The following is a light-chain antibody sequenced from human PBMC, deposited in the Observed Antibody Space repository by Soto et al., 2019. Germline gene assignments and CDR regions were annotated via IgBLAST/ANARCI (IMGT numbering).Light chain of an antibody. V-gene: IGKV1-39*01. CDR1: QSISSY. J-gene: IGKJ2*01. CDR3: QQSYSNPPENT. CDR2: AAS. Sequence: DIQMTQSPSSLSASVGDRVTITCRASQSISSYLNWYQQKPGKAPNLLIYAASSLQSGVPSWFSGSGSGTDFTLTISSLQPEDFATYYCQQSYSNPPENTFGQGTELEIK.